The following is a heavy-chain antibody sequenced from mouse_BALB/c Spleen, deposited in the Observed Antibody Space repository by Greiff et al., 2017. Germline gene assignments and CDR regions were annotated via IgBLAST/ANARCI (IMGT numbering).Heavy chain of an antibody. J-gene: IGHJ2*01. CDR1: GYTFTEYF. CDR3: ARLEEIYDGISGDVLNY. V-gene: IGHV1-62-2*01. Sequence: QVQLQQSGAELVKPGASVKLSCTASGYTFTEYFIHWVKQRSGQGLEWIGWFYPGSGSIKYNEKFKDKATLTANKSSSTVYMELSRLTSEDSAVYYCARLEEIYDGISGDVLNYWGQGTTLTVSS. D-gene: IGHD2-3*01. CDR2: FYPGSGSI.